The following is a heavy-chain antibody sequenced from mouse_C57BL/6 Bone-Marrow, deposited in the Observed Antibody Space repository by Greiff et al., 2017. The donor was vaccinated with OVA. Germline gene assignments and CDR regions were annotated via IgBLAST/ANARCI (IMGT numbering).Heavy chain of an antibody. V-gene: IGHV1-69*01. D-gene: IGHD1-2*01. J-gene: IGHJ4*01. CDR2: IDPSDSYT. CDR3: ARDSITTEAMDD. CDR1: GYTFTSYW. Sequence: VQLQQPGAELVMPGASVKLSCKASGYTFTSYWMHWVKQRPGQGLEWIGEIDPSDSYTNYNQKFKGKSTLTVDKSSSTAYMQLSSLTSEDSAVYDGARDSITTEAMDDWGQGTAVTVSS.